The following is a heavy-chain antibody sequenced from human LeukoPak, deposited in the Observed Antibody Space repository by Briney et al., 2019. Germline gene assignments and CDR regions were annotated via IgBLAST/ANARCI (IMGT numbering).Heavy chain of an antibody. V-gene: IGHV3-23*01. CDR2: ISATGGST. D-gene: IGHD2-8*02. CDR1: RFSFKTYA. J-gene: IGHJ1*01. CDR3: AQEVGYCAGATCFFTY. Sequence: PGGSLRLSCVASRFSFKTYAMSWVRQAPGKGLEWLSGISATGGSTYSADSVKGRFTISRDNSGNILYLQMNRLRAEDTAVYFCAQEVGYCAGATCFFTYWGQGTLVTVSS.